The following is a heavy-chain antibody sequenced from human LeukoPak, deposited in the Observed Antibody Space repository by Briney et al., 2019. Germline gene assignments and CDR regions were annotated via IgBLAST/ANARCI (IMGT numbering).Heavy chain of an antibody. CDR3: SNRGGVAWAPVPSFDY. V-gene: IGHV3-23*01. D-gene: IGHD3-10*01. CDR2: ISGTGGST. Sequence: QSGGSLRLSCAASGFTFSNYAMSWVRQAPGKGLEWVSAISGTGGSTYYADSVKGRFTISRDNSKNTLYLQMNSLRAEDTAVYYWSNRGGVAWAPVPSFDYWGQGTLVTVSS. CDR1: GFTFSNYA. J-gene: IGHJ4*02.